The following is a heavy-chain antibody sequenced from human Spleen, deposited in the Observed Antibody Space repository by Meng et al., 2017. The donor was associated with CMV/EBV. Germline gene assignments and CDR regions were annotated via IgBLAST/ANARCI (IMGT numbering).Heavy chain of an antibody. CDR1: GFTLRRYW. CDR3: ARGVAESLGWEMGY. Sequence: GQLVESGGGVGQPGGSLRLSCAVSGFTLRRYWMHWVRQAPGKGLEWVSRIDSDGRDITYADSVRGRFTISRDDAKNTLYLQMNSLRVEDTAVYYCARGVAESLGWEMGYWGQGTLVTVSS. V-gene: IGHV3-74*03. D-gene: IGHD1-26*01. CDR2: IDSDGRDI. J-gene: IGHJ4*02.